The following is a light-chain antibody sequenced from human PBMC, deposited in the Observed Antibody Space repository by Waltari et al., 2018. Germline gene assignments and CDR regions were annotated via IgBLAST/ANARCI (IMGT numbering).Light chain of an antibody. CDR2: KAS. CDR1: QSISSW. J-gene: IGKJ2*01. Sequence: DIQMTQSPSTLSASVGDRVTITCRASQSISSWLAWYQQEPGKAPKLLIYKASSLEIGVPSRFSGSRSGTKFTLTISSLQPDDFATYYCQQYNSYSPPYTFGQGTKLEIK. CDR3: QQYNSYSPPYT. V-gene: IGKV1-5*03.